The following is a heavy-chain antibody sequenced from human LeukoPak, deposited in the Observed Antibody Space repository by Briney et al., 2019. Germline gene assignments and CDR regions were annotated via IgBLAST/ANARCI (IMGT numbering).Heavy chain of an antibody. J-gene: IGHJ4*02. Sequence: ASVKFSCKASGYTFTSYAITWVRQAPGQGLEWMGWISVYNGKTNHAQKLQGRVTMTADTSTSTAYMELRSLRSDDTAVYYCARIPLIGYSSSWYFDYWGQGTLVTVSS. CDR2: ISVYNGKT. CDR1: GYTFTSYA. CDR3: ARIPLIGYSSSWYFDY. D-gene: IGHD6-13*01. V-gene: IGHV1-18*01.